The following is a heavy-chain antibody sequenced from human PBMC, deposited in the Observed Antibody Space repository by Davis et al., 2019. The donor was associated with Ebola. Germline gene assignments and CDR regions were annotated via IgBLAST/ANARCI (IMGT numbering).Heavy chain of an antibody. J-gene: IGHJ6*04. D-gene: IGHD2-15*01. CDR2: INPNSGGT. CDR1: GYTFTGYY. Sequence: ASVKVSCKASGYTFTGYYMHWVRQAPGQGLEWMGRINPNSGGTNYAQKFQGRVTMTRDTSISTAYMELSRLRSDDTAVYYCARDFSSLNHYYGMDIWGKGTTVTVSS. V-gene: IGHV1-2*06. CDR3: ARDFSSLNHYYGMDI.